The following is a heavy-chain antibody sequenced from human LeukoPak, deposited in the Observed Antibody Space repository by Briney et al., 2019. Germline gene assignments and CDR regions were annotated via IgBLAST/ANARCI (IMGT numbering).Heavy chain of an antibody. CDR3: ARDSCSGGSCYEVAFDI. D-gene: IGHD2-15*01. CDR1: GFTFSSYW. Sequence: GGSLRLSCAASGFTFSSYWMSWVRQAPGKGLEWVANIKQDGSEKYYVDSVEGRFTISRDNAKNSLYLQMNSLRAEDTAVYYCARDSCSGGSCYEVAFDIWGQGTMVTVSS. V-gene: IGHV3-7*01. CDR2: IKQDGSEK. J-gene: IGHJ3*02.